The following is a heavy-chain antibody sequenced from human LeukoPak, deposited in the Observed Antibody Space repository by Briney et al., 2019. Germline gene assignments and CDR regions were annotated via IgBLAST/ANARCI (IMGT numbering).Heavy chain of an antibody. CDR1: GGSISSNY. Sequence: SETLSLTCTVSGGSISSNYWSWIRQPPGKGLEWLGYIYYSGSTNSNPSLKSRVTISVDTSKDRFSLNLSPVTAADTAVYYCARDRGYGDYLNYFDYWGQGTLVTVSS. V-gene: IGHV4-59*01. CDR3: ARDRGYGDYLNYFDY. CDR2: IYYSGST. D-gene: IGHD4-17*01. J-gene: IGHJ4*02.